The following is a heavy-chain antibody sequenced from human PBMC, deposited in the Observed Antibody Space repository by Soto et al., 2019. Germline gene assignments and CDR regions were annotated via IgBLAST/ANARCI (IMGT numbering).Heavy chain of an antibody. V-gene: IGHV4-31*03. J-gene: IGHJ4*02. D-gene: IGHD2-2*01. Sequence: SETLSLTCTVSGGSISSGGYYWSWIRQHPGKGLEWIGYIYYSGSTYYNPSLKSRVTISVDTSKNQFSLKLSSVTAADTAVYYCASSFFLFGSVIVPAAPFDCWGQGTLDSVSS. CDR3: ASSFFLFGSVIVPAAPFDC. CDR1: GGSISSGGYY. CDR2: IYYSGST.